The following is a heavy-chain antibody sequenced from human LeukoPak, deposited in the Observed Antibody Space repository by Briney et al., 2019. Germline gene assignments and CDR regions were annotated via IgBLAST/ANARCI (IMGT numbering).Heavy chain of an antibody. CDR2: IYYSGST. Sequence: SETLPLTCTVSGGSISSYYWSWIRQPPGKGLEWIGYIYYSGSTNYNPSLKSRVTISVDTSKNQFSLKLSSVTAADTAVYYCARVSGRVAVAGPMDVWGKGTTVTISS. CDR3: ARVSGRVAVAGPMDV. V-gene: IGHV4-59*01. J-gene: IGHJ6*03. D-gene: IGHD6-19*01. CDR1: GGSISSYY.